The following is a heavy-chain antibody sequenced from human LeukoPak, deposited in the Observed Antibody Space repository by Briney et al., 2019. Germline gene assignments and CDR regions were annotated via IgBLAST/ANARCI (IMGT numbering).Heavy chain of an antibody. J-gene: IGHJ6*03. CDR3: ARAKYCSGGSCNYYYYYYYMDV. D-gene: IGHD2-15*01. Sequence: QPGGSLRLSCAASGFTFDDYAMHWVRHAPGKGLEWVSLISGDGGSTYYADSVKGRFTISRDNSKNSLYLQMNSLRAEDTAVYYCARAKYCSGGSCNYYYYYYYMDVWGKGTTVTVSS. V-gene: IGHV3-43*02. CDR2: ISGDGGST. CDR1: GFTFDDYA.